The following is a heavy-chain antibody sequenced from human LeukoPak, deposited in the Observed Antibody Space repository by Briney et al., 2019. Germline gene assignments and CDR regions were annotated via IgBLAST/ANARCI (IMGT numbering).Heavy chain of an antibody. Sequence: SGGSLKLSCAASGFTFSSYAMSWVRQAPGKGLEWVSTISGSGGSTDYADSVKGRFTISRDNSKNTLYLQMNSLRAEDTAVYYCARGHSSSWFFFDYWGQGTLVTVSS. D-gene: IGHD6-13*01. CDR1: GFTFSSYA. CDR2: ISGSGGST. V-gene: IGHV3-23*01. J-gene: IGHJ4*02. CDR3: ARGHSSSWFFFDY.